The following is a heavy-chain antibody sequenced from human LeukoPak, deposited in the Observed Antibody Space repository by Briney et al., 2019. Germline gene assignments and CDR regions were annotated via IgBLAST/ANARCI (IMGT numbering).Heavy chain of an antibody. V-gene: IGHV3-20*04. J-gene: IGHJ4*02. CDR3: ARLHDYYDSRDY. CDR2: INWNGGST. D-gene: IGHD3-22*01. Sequence: GGSLRLSCAASGFTFDDYGMSWVRQAPGKGLEWVSGINWNGGSTGYADSVKGRFTISRDNAKNSLYLQMNSLRAEDTAVYYCARLHDYYDSRDYWGQGTLVTVSS. CDR1: GFTFDDYG.